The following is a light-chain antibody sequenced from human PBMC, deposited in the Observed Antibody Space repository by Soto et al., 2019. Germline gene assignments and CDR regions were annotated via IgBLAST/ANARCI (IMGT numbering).Light chain of an antibody. V-gene: IGKV3-20*01. CDR2: GAF. CDR1: QSVSSNY. Sequence: EIVLAQSPVTLSLSAVERATFSCTASQSVSSNYLAWYQQKPGQAPRLLIYGAFKRATGIPDRFSGSGSGTDFTLTISRVEPEDFAVYCCQQYGSSPRTFGQGTKVDIK. CDR3: QQYGSSPRT. J-gene: IGKJ1*01.